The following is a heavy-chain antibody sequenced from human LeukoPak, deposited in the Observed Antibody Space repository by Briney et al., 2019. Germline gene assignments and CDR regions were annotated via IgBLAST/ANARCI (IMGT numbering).Heavy chain of an antibody. J-gene: IGHJ4*02. Sequence: PSETLSLTCTVSGVSISSTSYYWGWIRQPPGKRLEWIASIYYSGSTYDNPSRKSLFTISVDTSTNQFSLKLSSVTAADTAVYYCARGTYDYVWGGIDYWGQGTLVTVSS. D-gene: IGHD3-16*01. CDR2: IYYSGST. CDR1: GVSISSTSYY. V-gene: IGHV4-39*01. CDR3: ARGTYDYVWGGIDY.